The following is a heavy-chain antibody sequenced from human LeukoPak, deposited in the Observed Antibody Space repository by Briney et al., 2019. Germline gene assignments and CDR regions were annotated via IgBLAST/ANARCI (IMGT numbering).Heavy chain of an antibody. CDR2: IKQDGSEK. D-gene: IGHD3-16*01. Sequence: GGSLRLSCAASGFTFSSYWMSWVRQAPGKGLEWVANIKQDGSEKYYVDSVKGRFTISRDNAKNSLYLQINSLRAEDTAVYYCARDRPFTFGGVIGYWGQGTLVTVSS. V-gene: IGHV3-7*03. CDR1: GFTFSSYW. CDR3: ARDRPFTFGGVIGY. J-gene: IGHJ4*02.